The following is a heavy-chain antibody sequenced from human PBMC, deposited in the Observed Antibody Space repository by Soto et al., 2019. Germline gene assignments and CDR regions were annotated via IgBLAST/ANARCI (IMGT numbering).Heavy chain of an antibody. D-gene: IGHD2-15*01. V-gene: IGHV1-8*01. CDR2: MNPNSGNT. Sequence: GASVKVSCKASGYTFTSYDINWVRQATGQGLEWMGWMNPNSGNTGYAQKFQGRVTMTRNTSISTAYMELSSLRSEDTAVYYCAREIRGGSGYYYYYYYMDVWGKGTTVTV. CDR3: AREIRGGSGYYYYYYYMDV. J-gene: IGHJ6*03. CDR1: GYTFTSYD.